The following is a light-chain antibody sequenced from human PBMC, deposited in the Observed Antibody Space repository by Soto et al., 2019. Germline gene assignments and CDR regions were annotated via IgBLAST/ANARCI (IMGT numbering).Light chain of an antibody. CDR2: STS. V-gene: IGKV3-20*01. J-gene: IGKJ1*01. Sequence: EIVLTQAPGTLSLSPGERVTLSCRASQSVGTSWLAWYQQKPGQSTRLFIYSTSSRATGIPDRFSGSGSETDFAITISRLEPEDSAVYYCQQYASPQWPFGQGTKVDIK. CDR3: QQYASPQWP. CDR1: QSVGTSW.